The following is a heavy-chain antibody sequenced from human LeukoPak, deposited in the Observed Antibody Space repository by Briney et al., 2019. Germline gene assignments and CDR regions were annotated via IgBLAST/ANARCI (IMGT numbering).Heavy chain of an antibody. J-gene: IGHJ4*02. CDR1: GGSISSGDYY. D-gene: IGHD2-8*02. V-gene: IGHV4-30-4*01. CDR2: IYYSGST. CDR3: AVERTGSLY. Sequence: PSETLSLTCTVSGGSISSGDYYWSWIRQPPGKGLEWLGYIYYSGSTYYNPSLKSRITVSVDTSKNQFSLKLSSVTAADTAVYYCAVERTGSLYWGQGTLVTVSS.